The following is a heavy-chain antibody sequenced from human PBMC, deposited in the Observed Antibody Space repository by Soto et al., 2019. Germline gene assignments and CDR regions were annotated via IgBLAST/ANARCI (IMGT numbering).Heavy chain of an antibody. Sequence: QVQLVQSGAEVKKPGSSVKVSCKASGGTFSSYAISWVRQAPGQGLEWMGGIIPIFGTANYAQKFQSRVTITADEATSTAYMELSSLRYEETAVYYCVRDSRYCSGDSCYWVFPFDPWGQGTLVTVSS. J-gene: IGHJ5*02. CDR1: GGTFSSYA. CDR2: IIPIFGTA. CDR3: VRDSRYCSGDSCYWVFPFDP. V-gene: IGHV1-69*01. D-gene: IGHD2-15*01.